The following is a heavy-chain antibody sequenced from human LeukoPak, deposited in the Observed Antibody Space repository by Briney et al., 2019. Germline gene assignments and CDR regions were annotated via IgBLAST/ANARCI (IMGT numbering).Heavy chain of an antibody. CDR3: ARGDYDYVWGSYRDHWFDP. V-gene: IGHV1-18*01. D-gene: IGHD3-16*02. CDR2: ISAYNGNT. CDR1: GYTFTSYG. J-gene: IGHJ5*02. Sequence: ASVKVSCKAPGYTFTSYGISWVRQAPGQGLEWMGWISAYNGNTNYAQKLQGRVTMTTDTSTSTAYMELRSLRSDDTAVYYCARGDYDYVWGSYRDHWFDPWGRGTLVTVSS.